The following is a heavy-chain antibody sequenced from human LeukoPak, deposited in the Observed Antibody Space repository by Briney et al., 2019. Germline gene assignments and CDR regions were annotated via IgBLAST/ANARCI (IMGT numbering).Heavy chain of an antibody. Sequence: GGSLRLSCAASGFTFSNYAMHWVRQAPGKGLEWVALISSDGSNQYYADSVKGRFTISRDSSKNTLYLQMNSLRAEDTAVYYCARDNANPHYWGQGTLVTVSS. V-gene: IGHV3-30-3*01. CDR2: ISSDGSNQ. D-gene: IGHD4/OR15-4a*01. J-gene: IGHJ4*02. CDR3: ARDNANPHY. CDR1: GFTFSNYA.